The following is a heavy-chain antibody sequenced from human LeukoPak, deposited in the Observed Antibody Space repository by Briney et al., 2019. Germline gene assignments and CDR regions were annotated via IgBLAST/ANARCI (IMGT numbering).Heavy chain of an antibody. CDR1: GLSFNDYY. V-gene: IGHV3-11*04. Sequence: GGSLRLSCAASGLSFNDYYMNWIRQSPGKGLEWISYISSNGNSIYYADSVKGRFTISRDNAKNSLYLQMNSLRAEDTAVYYCARTYYDILSGYNPYFDYWGQGTLVTVSS. CDR3: ARTYYDILSGYNPYFDY. CDR2: ISSNGNSI. D-gene: IGHD3-9*01. J-gene: IGHJ4*02.